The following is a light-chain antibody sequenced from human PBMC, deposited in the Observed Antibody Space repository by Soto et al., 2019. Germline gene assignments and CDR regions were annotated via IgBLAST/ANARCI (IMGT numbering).Light chain of an antibody. CDR3: SSYTTSTTLGV. V-gene: IGLV2-14*01. Sequence: QSARTQPASVSGSPGQSITISCTGTSSDVGTYNHVSWYQQHPGKAPKLMIYDVSNRPSGVSNRFSGSKSGNTASLTISGLQAEDEADYYCSSYTTSTTLGVFGTGTKVTVL. J-gene: IGLJ1*01. CDR1: SSDVGTYNH. CDR2: DVS.